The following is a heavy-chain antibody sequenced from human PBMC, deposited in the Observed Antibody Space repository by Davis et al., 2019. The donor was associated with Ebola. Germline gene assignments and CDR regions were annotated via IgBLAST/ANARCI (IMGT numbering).Heavy chain of an antibody. CDR1: GFTFSKAW. J-gene: IGHJ4*02. D-gene: IGHD2-21*02. CDR2: ISGSGGDP. Sequence: GESLKISCAASGFTFSKAWMSWVRQAPGKGLEWVSRISGSGGDPHYADSVKGRFTISRDNSKSTLYLELNSLRVEDTAVYYCAKGVTGVTATKPDYWGQGTLVTVSS. V-gene: IGHV3-23*01. CDR3: AKGVTGVTATKPDY.